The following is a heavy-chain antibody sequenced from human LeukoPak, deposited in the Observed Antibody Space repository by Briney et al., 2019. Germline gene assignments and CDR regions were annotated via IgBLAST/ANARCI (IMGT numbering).Heavy chain of an antibody. CDR2: IGWNSART. CDR3: GKDITAGGMDV. D-gene: IGHD3-10*01. J-gene: IGHJ6*02. Sequence: PGGSLRLSCTASESTFDHAMHWVRQTPGKGLEWVSGIGWNSARTGYADSVRGRFTISRDNAKNSLYLQMNSLRAEDMALYYCGKDITAGGMDVWGQGTTVTVSS. V-gene: IGHV3-9*03. CDR1: ESTFDHA.